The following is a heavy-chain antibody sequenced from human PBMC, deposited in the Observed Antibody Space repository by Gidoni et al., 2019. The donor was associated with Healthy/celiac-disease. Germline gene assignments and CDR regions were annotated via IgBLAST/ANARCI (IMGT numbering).Heavy chain of an antibody. V-gene: IGHV3-11*01. J-gene: IGHJ6*02. CDR1: GFTFSDYY. CDR3: ANTVTPGYYYGMDV. D-gene: IGHD4-17*01. Sequence: QVQLVESGGGLVKPGGSLRLSCAASGFTFSDYYMSWIRQAPGKGREWVSYISSSGRTIYYADSVKGRFTISRDNAKNSLYLQMNSLRAEDTAVYYCANTVTPGYYYGMDVWGQGTTVTVSS. CDR2: ISSSGRTI.